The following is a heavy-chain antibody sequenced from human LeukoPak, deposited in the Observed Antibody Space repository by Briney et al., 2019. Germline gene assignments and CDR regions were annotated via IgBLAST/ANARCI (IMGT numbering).Heavy chain of an antibody. Sequence: PGGSLRLSCAASGFTFSSYWMHWVRQAPGKGLVWVSRINSDGSSTSYADSVKGRFTISRDNAKNTLYLQMNSLRAEDTAVYYCARVGVLMVYGKLYNWFDPWGQGTLVTVSS. CDR3: ARVGVLMVYGKLYNWFDP. D-gene: IGHD2-8*01. J-gene: IGHJ5*02. CDR2: INSDGSST. V-gene: IGHV3-74*01. CDR1: GFTFSSYW.